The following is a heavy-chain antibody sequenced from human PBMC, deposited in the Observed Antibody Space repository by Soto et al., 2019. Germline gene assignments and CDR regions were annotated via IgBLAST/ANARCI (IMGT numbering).Heavy chain of an antibody. V-gene: IGHV4-34*01. CDR2: INHSGST. Sequence: SETLSLTCAVYGGSFSGYYWSWIRQPPGKGLEWIGEINHSGSTNYNPSLKGRVTISVDTSKNQFSLKLSSVTAADTAVYYCARGSNGSGSFDYCGQGTLVTVSS. CDR3: ARGSNGSGSFDY. CDR1: GGSFSGYY. J-gene: IGHJ4*02. D-gene: IGHD3-10*01.